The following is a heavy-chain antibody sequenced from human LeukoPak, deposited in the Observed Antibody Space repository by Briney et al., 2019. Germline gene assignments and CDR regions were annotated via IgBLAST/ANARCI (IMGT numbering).Heavy chain of an antibody. CDR3: ARATKDDSSGYYYGGADY. CDR1: GFTFSSYE. V-gene: IGHV3-48*03. J-gene: IGHJ4*02. Sequence: GGSLRLSCAASGFTFSSYEMNWVRQAPGKGLEWVSYISSSGSTIYYADSVKGRFTISRDNAKNSLYLQMNSLRAEDTAVYYCARATKDDSSGYYYGGADYWGQGTLVTVSS. D-gene: IGHD3-22*01. CDR2: ISSSGSTI.